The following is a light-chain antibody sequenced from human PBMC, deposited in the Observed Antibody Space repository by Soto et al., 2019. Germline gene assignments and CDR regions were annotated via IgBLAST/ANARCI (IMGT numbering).Light chain of an antibody. CDR3: SSYTTSRTLV. J-gene: IGLJ2*01. Sequence: QSVLTQPASVSGSPGQSITISCTGTSSDVGGYNYVSWYQQYPGEAPKLIIYDVSNRPSGVSNRFSGSKSGNTASLTISGLQTEDEADYYCSSYTTSRTLVFGGGTQLTVL. CDR1: SSDVGGYNY. V-gene: IGLV2-14*01. CDR2: DVS.